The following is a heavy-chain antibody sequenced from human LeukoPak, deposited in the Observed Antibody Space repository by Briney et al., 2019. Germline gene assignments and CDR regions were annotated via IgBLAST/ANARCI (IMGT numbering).Heavy chain of an antibody. CDR3: AIFVSRTYGNDY. D-gene: IGHD4-17*01. CDR1: GYAFTSYY. J-gene: IGHJ4*02. V-gene: IGHV1-46*01. CDR2: INPSGGST. Sequence: ASVKVSCKASGYAFTSYYMHWVRQAPGQGLEWMGIINPSGGSTSYAQKFQGRVTMTRDTSTSTVYMELSSLRSEDTAVYYCAIFVSRTYGNDYWGQGTLVTVSS.